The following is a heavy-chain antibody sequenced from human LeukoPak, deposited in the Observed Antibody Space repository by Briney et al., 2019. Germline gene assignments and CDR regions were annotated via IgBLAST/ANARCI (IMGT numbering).Heavy chain of an antibody. J-gene: IGHJ6*02. CDR3: ASNTDSSGWYYYYYGMDV. D-gene: IGHD6-19*01. Sequence: ASVKVSCKASGYTFTSYAISWVRQAPGQGLEWMGRIIPILGIANYAQKFQGRVTITADKSTSTAYMELSSLRSEDTAVYYCASNTDSSGWYYYYYGMDVWGQGTTVTVSS. CDR2: IIPILGIA. CDR1: GYTFTSYA. V-gene: IGHV1-69*04.